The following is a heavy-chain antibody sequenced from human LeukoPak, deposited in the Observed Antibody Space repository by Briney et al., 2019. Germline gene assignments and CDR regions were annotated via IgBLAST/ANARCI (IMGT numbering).Heavy chain of an antibody. Sequence: GASVKVSCMASGYTFTSYGISWVRQAPGQGLEWMGGIIPIFGTANYAQKFQGRVTITADKSTSTAYMELSSLRSQDTAVYYCARASITMVRGVILAFDIWGQGTMVTVSS. V-gene: IGHV1-69*06. CDR3: ARASITMVRGVILAFDI. D-gene: IGHD3-10*01. J-gene: IGHJ3*02. CDR2: IIPIFGTA. CDR1: GYTFTSYG.